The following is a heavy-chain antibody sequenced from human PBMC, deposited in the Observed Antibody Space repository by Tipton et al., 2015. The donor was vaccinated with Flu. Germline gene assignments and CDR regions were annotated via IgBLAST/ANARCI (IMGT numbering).Heavy chain of an antibody. D-gene: IGHD1-1*01. CDR1: GFTFSSYS. CDR3: ARESRGTTRASQRYFDY. J-gene: IGHJ4*02. V-gene: IGHV3-21*01. CDR2: ISSSSSYI. Sequence: SLRLSCAASGFTFSSYSMNWVRQAPGKGLEWVSSISSSSSYIYYADSVKGRFTISRDNAKNSLYLQMNSLRAEDTAVYYCARESRGTTRASQRYFDYWGQGTLVTVSS.